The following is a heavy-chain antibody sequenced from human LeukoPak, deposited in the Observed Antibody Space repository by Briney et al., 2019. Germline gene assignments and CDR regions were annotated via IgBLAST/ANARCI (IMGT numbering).Heavy chain of an antibody. J-gene: IGHJ4*02. V-gene: IGHV4-34*01. CDR1: GGSFSDYY. CDR2: INHSGST. CDR3: ARGRIFMVRGVIKNYFDY. Sequence: SETLSLTCGVYGGSFSDYYWSWIRQPPGKGLEWIGEINHSGSTNYNPSLKSRVTISVDTSKNQFSLKLSSVTAADTAVYYCARGRIFMVRGVIKNYFDYWGQGTLVTVSS. D-gene: IGHD3-10*01.